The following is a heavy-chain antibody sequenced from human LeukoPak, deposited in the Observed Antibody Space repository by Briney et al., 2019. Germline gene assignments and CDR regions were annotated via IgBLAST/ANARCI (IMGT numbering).Heavy chain of an antibody. CDR3: ARDLGYSSSWNY. D-gene: IGHD6-13*01. CDR2: ISTYNGNT. V-gene: IGHV1-18*01. Sequence: VASVTVSFKASGYTFTIYGLSWVRQAPGQGLQWMGWISTYNGNTNYPQNFQGRVTMTTDTSTRTVYMELRSLRSDDTAVYYCARDLGYSSSWNYWGQGTLVTVSS. CDR1: GYTFTIYG. J-gene: IGHJ4*02.